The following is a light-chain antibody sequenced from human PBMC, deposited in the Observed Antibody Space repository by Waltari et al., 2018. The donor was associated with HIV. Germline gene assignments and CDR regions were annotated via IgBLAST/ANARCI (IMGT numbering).Light chain of an antibody. J-gene: IGLJ1*01. CDR1: KSNIGAGYA. CDR2: GNN. Sequence: QSVLTQPPSLSGAPGQRVTISCTGSKSNIGAGYAVHWYQQVPGTAPKLLIYGNNNRPSGVPELSSGAKSDTSASLAITGLQAEDEADYYCQSWDDSLSGYVFGTGSKVTVL. CDR3: QSWDDSLSGYV. V-gene: IGLV1-40*01.